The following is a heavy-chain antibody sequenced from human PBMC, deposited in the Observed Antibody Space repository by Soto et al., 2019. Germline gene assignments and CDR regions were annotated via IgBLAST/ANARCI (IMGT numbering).Heavy chain of an antibody. V-gene: IGHV3-53*01. J-gene: IGHJ4*02. D-gene: IGHD3-22*01. Sequence: PGGSLRLSCAASGFTVSRNYMIWVRQAPGKGLEWVSVIFSGGTTYHADSVKGRFTISRDNAKNTLFLQMNSLRAEDTAVYYCARGGSYDSSGYSNHMDSWGQGTLVTVSS. CDR2: IFSGGTT. CDR1: GFTVSRNY. CDR3: ARGGSYDSSGYSNHMDS.